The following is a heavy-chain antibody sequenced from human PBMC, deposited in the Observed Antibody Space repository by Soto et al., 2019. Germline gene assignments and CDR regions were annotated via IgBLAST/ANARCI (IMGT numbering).Heavy chain of an antibody. Sequence: QVQLVESGGGVVQPGRSLRLSCAASGFTFSSYAMHWVRQAPGKGLEWVAVISYDGSNKYYADSVKGRFTISRDNSKNXLYLQMNSLRAEDTAVYYCARVAYDYVWGSSAFDIWGQGTMVTVSS. J-gene: IGHJ3*02. CDR1: GFTFSSYA. CDR2: ISYDGSNK. D-gene: IGHD3-16*01. CDR3: ARVAYDYVWGSSAFDI. V-gene: IGHV3-30-3*01.